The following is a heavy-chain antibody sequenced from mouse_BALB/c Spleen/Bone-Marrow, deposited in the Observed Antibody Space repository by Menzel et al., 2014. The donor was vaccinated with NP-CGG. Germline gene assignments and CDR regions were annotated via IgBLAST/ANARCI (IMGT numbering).Heavy chain of an antibody. D-gene: IGHD2-4*01. J-gene: IGHJ4*01. Sequence: VQLQQSEPKRVKPGASVKMSCKASGYTFTTYVMHWVKQRPGQGLEWIGYINPYNDGTKYNEKFKGKATLTSDKSSSTAYMELSSLTSEDSAVYYCARHYYDYDYYAMDYWGQGTSVTVSS. V-gene: IGHV1-14*01. CDR2: INPYNDGT. CDR3: ARHYYDYDYYAMDY. CDR1: GYTFTTYV.